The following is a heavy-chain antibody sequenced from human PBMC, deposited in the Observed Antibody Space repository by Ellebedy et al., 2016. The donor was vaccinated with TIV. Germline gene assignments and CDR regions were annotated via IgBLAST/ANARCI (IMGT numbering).Heavy chain of an antibody. V-gene: IGHV3-74*01. CDR3: AKYRGESAYYHGLDV. CDR2: IKGDGSSA. CDR1: GFTFTSYW. J-gene: IGHJ6*02. Sequence: GESLKISCAASGFTFTSYWMHWVRQAPGKELVWVSRIKGDGSSAGYADSVKGRFTISRDNSKNTLYLQMNSLRAEDTAVYYCAKYRGESAYYHGLDVWGQGTTVTVSS. D-gene: IGHD3-10*01.